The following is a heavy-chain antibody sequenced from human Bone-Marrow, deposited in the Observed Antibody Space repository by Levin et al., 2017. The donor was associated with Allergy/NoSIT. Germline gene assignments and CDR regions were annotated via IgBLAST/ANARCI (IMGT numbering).Heavy chain of an antibody. D-gene: IGHD3-16*01. CDR3: ATMGRTITFGGVPFDW. Sequence: PGESLKISCKGSGYSFSSYWIGWVRQMSGKGLEWMGIIWPGDSETRLSPSFRGRVTVSVDKSISTAYLQWSGLRASDTAMYYCATMGRTITFGGVPFDWWGQGTLVTVSS. J-gene: IGHJ4*02. CDR1: GYSFSSYW. CDR2: IWPGDSET. V-gene: IGHV5-51*01.